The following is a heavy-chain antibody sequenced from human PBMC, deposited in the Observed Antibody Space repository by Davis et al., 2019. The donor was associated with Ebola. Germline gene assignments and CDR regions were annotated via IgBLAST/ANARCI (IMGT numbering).Heavy chain of an antibody. V-gene: IGHV4-39*01. CDR2: TYYSGTT. Sequence: MPGGSLRLSCTVSGGSITGSDYFWGWIRQPPERELEWIGSTYYSGTTFYNPSLKSRLTMSVDTSKNEFSLKMSSVTAADTAVYYCARPHTSGWGDPFDVWGQGTMVIVSS. D-gene: IGHD6-19*01. CDR3: ARPHTSGWGDPFDV. CDR1: GGSITGSDYF. J-gene: IGHJ3*01.